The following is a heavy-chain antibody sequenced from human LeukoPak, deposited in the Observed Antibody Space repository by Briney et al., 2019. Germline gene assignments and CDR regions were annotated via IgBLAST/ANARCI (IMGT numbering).Heavy chain of an antibody. V-gene: IGHV3-15*01. D-gene: IGHD6-13*01. CDR3: TTEGGPYSSRSLSN. J-gene: IGHJ4*02. CDR1: GFTFSNAW. Sequence: GGSLRLSCAASGFTFSNAWMSWVRQAPGKGLEWVGRIKSKTDGGTTDYAAPVKGRFTISRDDSKNTLYLQMNSLKTEDTAVYYRTTEGGPYSSRSLSNWGQGTLVTVSS. CDR2: IKSKTDGGTT.